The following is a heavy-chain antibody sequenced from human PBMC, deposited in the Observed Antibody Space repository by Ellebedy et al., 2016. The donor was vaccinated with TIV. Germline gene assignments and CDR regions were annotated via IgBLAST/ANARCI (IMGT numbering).Heavy chain of an antibody. CDR3: ARDGGLKLQNWFNP. J-gene: IGHJ5*01. CDR2: ITPVFGSA. D-gene: IGHD3/OR15-3a*01. CDR1: GDNFNNYA. Sequence: SVKVSXXASGDNFNNYAMNWVRQVPGHGLEWMGGITPVFGSATYAQRFQGRVTISADESTSTAYMELRSLTSEDTAMYYCARDGGLKLQNWFNPWGQGTLVIVSS. V-gene: IGHV1-69*13.